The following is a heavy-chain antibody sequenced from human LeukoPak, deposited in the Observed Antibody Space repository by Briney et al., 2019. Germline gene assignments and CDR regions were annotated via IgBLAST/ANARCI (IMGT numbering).Heavy chain of an antibody. CDR1: GYTFSSYA. V-gene: IGHV7-4-1*02. CDR2: IHTKTGNP. D-gene: IGHD7-27*01. Sequence: ASVKVSCKASGYTFSSYAMNWVRQAPGQGLEWMGWIHTKTGNPTYAQDFTGRFVFSLDTSVSTAYLQISSLKAEDTAVYYCAKDGGLWVSAHWGDSWGRGTLVTVSS. J-gene: IGHJ4*02. CDR3: AKDGGLWVSAHWGDS.